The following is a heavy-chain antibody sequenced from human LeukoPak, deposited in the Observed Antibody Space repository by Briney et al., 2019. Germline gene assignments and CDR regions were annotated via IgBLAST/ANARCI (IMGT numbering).Heavy chain of an antibody. CDR1: GFSFSSYW. D-gene: IGHD6-19*01. J-gene: IGHJ4*02. CDR3: ARIPRGSGWSFLDF. Sequence: GGSLLLSCAASGFSFSSYWMSWVRQAPGKGLEWVANIQSDGSVQQYVDSVKGRLTISRDNAKNSLYLQMNSLRAEDTAVYYCARIPRGSGWSFLDFWGQGTLVTVTS. CDR2: IQSDGSVQ. V-gene: IGHV3-7*01.